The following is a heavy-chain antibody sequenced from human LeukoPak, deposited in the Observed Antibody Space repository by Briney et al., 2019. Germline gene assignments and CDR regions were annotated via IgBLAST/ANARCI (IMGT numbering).Heavy chain of an antibody. V-gene: IGHV3-23*01. CDR1: GVTFSSYA. CDR2: ISDSGGST. D-gene: IGHD3-16*01. Sequence: GGSLRLSCAASGVTFSSYAMSWVRQAPGKGLEWVSSISDSGGSTYYADSVKGRFTISRDNSKKTLYLQMNSLRAEDTAVYYCAIVATAIDYHFDYWGQGNMVTVSS. J-gene: IGHJ4*02. CDR3: AIVATAIDYHFDY.